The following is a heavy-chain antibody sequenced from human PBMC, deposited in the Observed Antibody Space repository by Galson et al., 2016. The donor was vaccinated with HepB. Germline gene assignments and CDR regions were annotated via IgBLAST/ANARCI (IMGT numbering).Heavy chain of an antibody. CDR3: AGDRLMAGGAFDI. J-gene: IGHJ3*02. Sequence: ETLSLTCTVSGGSISSYYWSWIRQPPGKGLEWIGYIYYSGSTNYNTSLKSRVTISVDTSKNQFSLKLRSVTAADTAVYYCAGDRLMAGGAFDIWGQGTMVTVSS. D-gene: IGHD6-19*01. CDR1: GGSISSYY. V-gene: IGHV4-59*01. CDR2: IYYSGST.